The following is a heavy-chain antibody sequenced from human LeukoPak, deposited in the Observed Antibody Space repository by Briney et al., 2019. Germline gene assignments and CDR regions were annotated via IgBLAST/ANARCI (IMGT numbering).Heavy chain of an antibody. CDR3: ARGEVGGTLLDY. CDR2: IWYDGTYK. CDR1: GFTFSSYA. J-gene: IGHJ4*02. V-gene: IGHV3-33*01. D-gene: IGHD1-26*01. Sequence: GGSLRLSCAASGFTFSSYAIHWVRQAPGKGLEWVAVIWYDGTYKYYADSVKGRFTISRDNSKNTLYLQMNGLRAEDTAVYFCARGEVGGTLLDYWGQGALVTVSS.